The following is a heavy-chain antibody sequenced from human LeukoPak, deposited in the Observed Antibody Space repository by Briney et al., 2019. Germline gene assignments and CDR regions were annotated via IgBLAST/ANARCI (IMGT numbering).Heavy chain of an antibody. CDR1: LYTFTTYG. CDR3: ARPRGSSGRGDFDY. V-gene: IGHV1-18*01. CDR2: INAYNGNT. Sequence: ASVKVSCKASLYTFTTYGISWVRQAPGQELEGMGWINAYNGNTNYAQKLQGRVTMTTDTSTSTAYMELRSLRSDDRAVYYCARPRGSSGRGDFDYWGQGTLVTVSS. D-gene: IGHD6-19*01. J-gene: IGHJ4*02.